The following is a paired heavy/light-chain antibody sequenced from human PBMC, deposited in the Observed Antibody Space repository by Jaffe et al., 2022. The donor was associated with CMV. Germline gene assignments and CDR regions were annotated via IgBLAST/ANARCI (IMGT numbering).Light chain of an antibody. Sequence: AIQMTQSPSSLSASVGDRVTITCRASQGIRNDLGWYQQKPGKAPKLLIYAASSLQSGVPSRFSGSGSGTDFTLTISSLQPEDFATYYCLQDYNYPRTFGQGTKLEIK. CDR2: AAS. V-gene: IGKV1-6*01. J-gene: IGKJ2*01. CDR3: LQDYNYPRT. CDR1: QGIRND.
Heavy chain of an antibody. CDR3: AKSQDYYDSSGYYDY. J-gene: IGHJ4*02. D-gene: IGHD3-22*01. CDR2: ISWDGGST. CDR1: GFTFDDYT. Sequence: EVQLVESGGVVVQPGGSLRLSCAASGFTFDDYTMHWVRQAPGKGLEWVSLISWDGGSTYYADSVKGRFTISRDNSKNSLYLQMNSLRTEDTALYYCAKSQDYYDSSGYYDYWGQGTLVTVSS. V-gene: IGHV3-43*01.